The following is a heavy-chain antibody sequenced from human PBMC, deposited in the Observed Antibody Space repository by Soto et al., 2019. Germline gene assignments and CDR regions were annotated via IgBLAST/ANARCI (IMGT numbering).Heavy chain of an antibody. CDR3: ARDHIALYF. V-gene: IGHV3-33*01. D-gene: IGHD6-13*01. J-gene: IGHJ4*02. Sequence: GGSLRLSCAASGFTFSSYGMHWVRQAPGKGLEWVAVIWYDGSNKYYADSVKGRFTISRDNSKKTVYLQMNSLRAEDTAVYYCARDHIALYFWGQGTQVTVSS. CDR1: GFTFSSYG. CDR2: IWYDGSNK.